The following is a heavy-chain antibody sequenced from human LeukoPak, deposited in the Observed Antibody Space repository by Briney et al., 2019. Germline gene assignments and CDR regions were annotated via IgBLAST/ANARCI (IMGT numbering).Heavy chain of an antibody. D-gene: IGHD2-15*01. J-gene: IGHJ6*02. CDR3: ARGLVVAATHYYYYGMDV. Sequence: SVKVSCKASGYTFTSYGISWVRQAPGQGLEWMGRIIPILGIANYAQKFQGRVTITADKSTSTAYMELSSLRSEDTAVYYCARGLVVAATHYYYYGMDVWGQGTTVTVSS. CDR2: IIPILGIA. V-gene: IGHV1-69*04. CDR1: GYTFTSYG.